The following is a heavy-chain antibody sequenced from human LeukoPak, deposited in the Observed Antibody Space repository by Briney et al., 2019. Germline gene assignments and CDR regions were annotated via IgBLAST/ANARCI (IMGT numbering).Heavy chain of an antibody. J-gene: IGHJ6*03. CDR1: GYTFTSYG. V-gene: IGHV1-18*01. CDR3: ARDVHDSSGYYYGPSDYYMDV. D-gene: IGHD3-22*01. Sequence: GASVKVSCKASGYTFTSYGISWVRQAPGQGLEWMGWISAYNGNTDYAQKLQGRVTMTTDTSTSTAYVELRSLRSDDTAVYYCARDVHDSSGYYYGPSDYYMDVWGKGTTVTVSS. CDR2: ISAYNGNT.